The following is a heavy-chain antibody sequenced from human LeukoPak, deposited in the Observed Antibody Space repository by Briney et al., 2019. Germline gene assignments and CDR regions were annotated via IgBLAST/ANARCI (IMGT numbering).Heavy chain of an antibody. CDR1: GFTFSSYE. Sequence: PGGSLRLSCAASGFTFSSYEMNWVRQAPGKGLEWVSYISSSGSTIYYADSVKGRFTISRDNAKNSLYLQMNSLRAEDTAVYYCAREKEWLVRGYFDYWGQGTLVTVSS. J-gene: IGHJ4*02. CDR2: ISSSGSTI. CDR3: AREKEWLVRGYFDY. V-gene: IGHV3-48*03. D-gene: IGHD6-19*01.